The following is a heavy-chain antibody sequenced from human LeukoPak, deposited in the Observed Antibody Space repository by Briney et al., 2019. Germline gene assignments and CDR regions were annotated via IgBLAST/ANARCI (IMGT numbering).Heavy chain of an antibody. D-gene: IGHD5-18*01. CDR3: ARDRGYGYGSFDY. CDR1: GFTVRSIY. CDR2: FYSGGSS. Sequence: GGSLRLSCAASGFTVRSIYMTWVRQAPGKGLEWVSSFYSGGSSYYADSVKGRFIISRDSSTDTLYLQMNSLRVEDTAVYFCARDRGYGYGSFDYWGQGTLVTVSS. V-gene: IGHV3-53*01. J-gene: IGHJ4*02.